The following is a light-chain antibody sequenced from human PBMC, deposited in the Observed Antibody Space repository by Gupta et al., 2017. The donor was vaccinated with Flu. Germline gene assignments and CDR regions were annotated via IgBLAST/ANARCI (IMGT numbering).Light chain of an antibody. J-gene: IGLJ2*01. V-gene: IGLV2-14*01. Sequence: ISCTGTSGDVGGFNYVAWYQHHPGKAPKLIIYEVSDRPSGVSNRFSGSKSGNTASLTISGLQAEDEADDYCSSYTRNDSTLAVVFGGGTKLTVL. CDR2: EVS. CDR3: SSYTRNDSTLAVV. CDR1: SGDVGGFNY.